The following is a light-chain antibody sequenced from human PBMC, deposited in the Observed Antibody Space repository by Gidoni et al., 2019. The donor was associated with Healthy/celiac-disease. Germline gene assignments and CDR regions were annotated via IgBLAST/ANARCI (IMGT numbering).Light chain of an antibody. CDR1: SSNIGAGYG. CDR3: QSYDSSLSGAWV. Sequence: QSVLTQPPSVSGAPGQRVTISCTGSSSNIGAGYGVHRYQQLPGTAPKLLIYGNSNRPSGVPDRFSGSKSGTSASLAITGLQAEDEADYYCQSYDSSLSGAWVFGGGTKLTVL. V-gene: IGLV1-40*01. CDR2: GNS. J-gene: IGLJ3*02.